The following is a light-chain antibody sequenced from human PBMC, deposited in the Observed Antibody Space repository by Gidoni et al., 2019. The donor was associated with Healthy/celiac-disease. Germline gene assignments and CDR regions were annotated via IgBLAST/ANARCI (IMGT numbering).Light chain of an antibody. CDR2: GAS. J-gene: IGKJ1*01. V-gene: IGKV3-15*01. Sequence: EIVMTQSPATLSVSPGERATPSCRASQRVGSNLAWYQHKPGQAPRLLIYGASTRATGIPARFSGSGSGTEFTLTISGLQSEDVAVYYCQHYNNWPPWTFGQGTKVEIK. CDR1: QRVGSN. CDR3: QHYNNWPPWT.